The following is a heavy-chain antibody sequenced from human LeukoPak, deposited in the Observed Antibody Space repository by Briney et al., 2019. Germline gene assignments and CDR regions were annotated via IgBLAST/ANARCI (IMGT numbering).Heavy chain of an antibody. D-gene: IGHD6-19*01. V-gene: IGHV3-30*18. J-gene: IGHJ4*02. CDR3: AKDGGVRSGWSNPYFDY. CDR1: GFTFSGYG. CDR2: ISYDGNNQ. Sequence: GGSLRLSCAASGFTFSGYGMHWVRQAPGKGLEWVAVISYDGNNQYYADSVKGRFTISRDNSKNTLSLQMNSLRAEDTAVYYCAKDGGVRSGWSNPYFDYWGQGTLVTVSS.